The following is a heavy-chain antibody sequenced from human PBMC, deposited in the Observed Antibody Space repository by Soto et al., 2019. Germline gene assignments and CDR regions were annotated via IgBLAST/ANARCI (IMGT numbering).Heavy chain of an antibody. CDR2: MSYDGCNE. CDR3: SKAGSHNFDY. V-gene: IGHV3-30*18. CDR1: GFTFSHYA. D-gene: IGHD1-26*01. J-gene: IGHJ4*02. Sequence: QVQLVESGGGVVQPGRSLRLSCAASGFTFSHYAMHWVRQAPGKGLEWGALMSYDGCNEYYAESVKGRFTISIDNSKNTLYLQMNIMRAEDTAVYYCSKAGSHNFDYWGQGTLVTVSS.